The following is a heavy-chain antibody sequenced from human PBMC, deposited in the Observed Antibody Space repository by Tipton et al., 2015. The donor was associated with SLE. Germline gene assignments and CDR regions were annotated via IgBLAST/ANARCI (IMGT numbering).Heavy chain of an antibody. CDR3: ARLSNNDRRYFDY. CDR2: IYHSGST. Sequence: TLSLTCDVSGGSISSGNWWTWVRQPPGKGLEWIGEIYHSGSTYYNPSLKSRVTISVDTSKNQFSLKLSSVTAADTAVYYCARLSNNDRRYFDYWGQGTLVTVSS. CDR1: GGSISSGNW. D-gene: IGHD3-9*01. J-gene: IGHJ4*02. V-gene: IGHV4-4*02.